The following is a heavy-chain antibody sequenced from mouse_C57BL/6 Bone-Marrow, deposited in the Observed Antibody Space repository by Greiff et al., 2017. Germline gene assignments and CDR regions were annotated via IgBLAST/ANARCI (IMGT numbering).Heavy chain of an antibody. V-gene: IGHV1-64*01. CDR2: IHPNSGST. Sequence: QVQLQQSGAELVKPGASVKLSCKASGYTFTSYWMHWVKQRPGQGLEWIGMIHPNSGSTNYNEKFKSKATLTVDKSSSTAYMQLSSLTSEDAAVYYCARSAYPYGKDYWGQGTTLTVSS. J-gene: IGHJ2*01. CDR3: ARSAYPYGKDY. CDR1: GYTFTSYW. D-gene: IGHD1-1*01.